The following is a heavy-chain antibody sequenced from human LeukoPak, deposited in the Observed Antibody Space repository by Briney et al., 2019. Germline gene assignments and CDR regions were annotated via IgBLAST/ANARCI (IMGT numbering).Heavy chain of an antibody. CDR2: INHSGCT. CDR1: GGSFSGYY. D-gene: IGHD3-10*01. V-gene: IGHV4-34*01. CDR3: AFLFRGNSY. J-gene: IGHJ4*02. Sequence: SETLSLTCAVYGGSFSGYYWSWIRQPPGKGLEWIGEINHSGCTNYNPSLKSRVTISVDTSKNQFSLKLSSVTAADTAVYYCAFLFRGNSYWGQGTLVTVSS.